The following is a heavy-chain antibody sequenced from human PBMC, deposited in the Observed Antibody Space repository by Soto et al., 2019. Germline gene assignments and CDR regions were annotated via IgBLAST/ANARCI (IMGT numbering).Heavy chain of an antibody. J-gene: IGHJ4*02. Sequence: QVQLVQSGAEEKKPGASVKVSCKASGYTFTGYAMHWVRQAPGQRLEWMGWINAGNGNTKYSQKFQGRVTITRDTSASTAYRELSSLRSEDTAVYYCARAVAVAADFDYCGQGTLVTVSS. V-gene: IGHV1-3*05. CDR1: GYTFTGYA. D-gene: IGHD6-19*01. CDR2: INAGNGNT. CDR3: ARAVAVAADFDY.